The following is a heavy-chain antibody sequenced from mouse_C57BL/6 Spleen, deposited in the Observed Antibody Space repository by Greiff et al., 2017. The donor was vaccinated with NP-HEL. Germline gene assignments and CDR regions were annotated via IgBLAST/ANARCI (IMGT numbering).Heavy chain of an antibody. CDR3: ARDSNYAFYAMDY. J-gene: IGHJ4*01. Sequence: VQLQQSGPELVKPGASVKISCKASGYAFSSSWMNWVKQRPGKGLEWIGRIYPGDGDTKYNGKFKGKATLTADKSSSTAYMQLSSLTSEDSAVYFCARDSNYAFYAMDYWGQGTSVTVSS. CDR1: GYAFSSSW. CDR2: IYPGDGDT. D-gene: IGHD2-5*01. V-gene: IGHV1-82*01.